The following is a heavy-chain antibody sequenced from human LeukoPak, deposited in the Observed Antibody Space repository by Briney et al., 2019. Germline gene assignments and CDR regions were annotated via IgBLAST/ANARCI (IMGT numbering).Heavy chain of an antibody. CDR1: GGTFSSYA. V-gene: IGHV1-69*04. Sequence: SVRLSCTASGGTFSSYAISWVRQATGQGPEWMGRIIPIIGIANYAQKSQGRGTITADKPTSTAYMELSSLRSEDTAVSYCARAVGGLQPTEYYFDYWGQGSLVTVSS. CDR3: ARAVGGLQPTEYYFDY. J-gene: IGHJ4*02. CDR2: IIPIIGIA. D-gene: IGHD5-24*01.